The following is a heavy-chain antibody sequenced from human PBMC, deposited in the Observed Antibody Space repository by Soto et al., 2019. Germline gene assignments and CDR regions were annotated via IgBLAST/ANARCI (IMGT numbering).Heavy chain of an antibody. CDR1: GFTFSNYA. V-gene: IGHV3-23*01. Sequence: EVQLLESGGGLVQPGGSLRLSCAASGFTFSNYAMSWVRQAPGKGLEWVSAISGSGGSTYYADSVKGRFTISRDNSKNTLYLQMNSLSAEDTAVYYCAKDPRRAYYYGIDVWGQGTTVTVSS. CDR3: AKDPRRAYYYGIDV. J-gene: IGHJ6*02. CDR2: ISGSGGST.